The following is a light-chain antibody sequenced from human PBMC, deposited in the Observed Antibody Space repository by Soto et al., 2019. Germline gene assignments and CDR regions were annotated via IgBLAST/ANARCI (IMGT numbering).Light chain of an antibody. CDR2: GAS. CDR1: QSISCF. CDR3: QLFNSYSRT. Sequence: EIVLTKYPATLSLSQEERGTLSCRASQSISCFLGCFQQKRGQAPWLLIYGASNRATGIPARFSGSGSGTDFTLTISSLQPDDFATYYSQLFNSYSRTFCQGTKV. J-gene: IGKJ1*01. V-gene: IGKV3-11*01.